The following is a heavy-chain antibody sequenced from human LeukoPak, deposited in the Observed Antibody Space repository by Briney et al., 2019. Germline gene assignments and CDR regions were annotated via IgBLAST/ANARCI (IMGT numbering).Heavy chain of an antibody. CDR2: IYYSGST. CDR3: ARVSYDSSGYYSQDDY. D-gene: IGHD3-22*01. J-gene: IGHJ4*02. Sequence: SETLSLTCTVSGGSISSGGYYWSWIRQHPGKGLEWIGYIYYSGSTYYNPSLKSRVTISVDTSKNQFSLKLSSVTAADTAVYYCARVSYDSSGYYSQDDYWGQGTLVTVSS. CDR1: GGSISSGGYY. V-gene: IGHV4-31*03.